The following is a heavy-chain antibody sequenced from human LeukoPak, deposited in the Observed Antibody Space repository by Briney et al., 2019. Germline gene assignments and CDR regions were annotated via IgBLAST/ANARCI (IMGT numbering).Heavy chain of an antibody. Sequence: GGSLRLSCTASGFTFSDYAMGWVRQAPGKGLEWVSGISGSGGSTKYADSVMGRFTVSRDKSRKTVYLQLNSLRAEDTATYYCVKERASTVNWDVINYRGQGALVIVSS. CDR1: GFTFSDYA. CDR2: ISGSGGST. D-gene: IGHD1-1*01. CDR3: VKERASTVNWDVINY. V-gene: IGHV3-23*01. J-gene: IGHJ4*02.